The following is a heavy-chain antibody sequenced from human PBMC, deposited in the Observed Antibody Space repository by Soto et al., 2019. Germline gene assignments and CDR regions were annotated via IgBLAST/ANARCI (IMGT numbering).Heavy chain of an antibody. CDR2: IIPIFDTT. Sequence: QLHLLQSGAEVKKPGSSLKVSCKASGGTFSNSGISWVRQAPGQGLEWMGGIIPIFDTTNYAQKLQGRITIIADESTNTVYMELSNLRSADTGVYYCARAPILVSVTLHENYFDSGGQGTLVTVSS. CDR3: ARAPILVSVTLHENYFDS. V-gene: IGHV1-69*01. D-gene: IGHD3-22*01. CDR1: GGTFSNSG. J-gene: IGHJ4*02.